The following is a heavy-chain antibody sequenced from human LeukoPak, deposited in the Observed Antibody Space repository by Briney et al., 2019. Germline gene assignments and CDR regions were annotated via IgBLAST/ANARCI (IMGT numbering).Heavy chain of an antibody. CDR1: GGSITNYY. J-gene: IGHJ6*02. D-gene: IGHD3-3*01. CDR3: VLQYYDFWSGYSYGMDV. V-gene: IGHV4-59*05. CDR2: IYYSGST. Sequence: SETLSLTCTVSGGSITNYYWSWIRQPPGKGLEWIGSIYYSGSTYYNPSLKSRVTISVDTSKNQFSLKLSSVTAADTAVYYCVLQYYDFWSGYSYGMDVWGQGTTVTVSS.